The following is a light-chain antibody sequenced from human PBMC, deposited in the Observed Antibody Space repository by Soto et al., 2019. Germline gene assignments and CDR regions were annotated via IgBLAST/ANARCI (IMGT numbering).Light chain of an antibody. CDR3: QSYDSSLTGFYI. Sequence: QSVLTQPPSVSGAPGQTVTISCTGSSSNLGAGYDVHWYQQLPGTAPKLVIFGNSKRPSGIPDRFSGSKSASSASLAITGLQAEDEADYYCQSYDSSLTGFYIFGTGTKATVL. CDR2: GNS. V-gene: IGLV1-40*01. CDR1: SSNLGAGYD. J-gene: IGLJ1*01.